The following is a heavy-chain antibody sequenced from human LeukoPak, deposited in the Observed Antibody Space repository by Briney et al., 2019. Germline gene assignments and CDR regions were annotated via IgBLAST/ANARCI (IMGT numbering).Heavy chain of an antibody. CDR2: IGISGTT. CDR3: ARDLGTGTTYTNRFDL. V-gene: IGHV3-13*01. Sequence: GGSLRLSCTASGFTFSTYEMHWVRQVTGKGLEWVSAIGISGTTFYLPSVTGRFTISRENAQNSVYLQMNSLRAGDTAVYYCARDLGTGTTYTNRFDLWGRGTLVTVSS. CDR1: GFTFSTYE. J-gene: IGHJ5*02. D-gene: IGHD2/OR15-2a*01.